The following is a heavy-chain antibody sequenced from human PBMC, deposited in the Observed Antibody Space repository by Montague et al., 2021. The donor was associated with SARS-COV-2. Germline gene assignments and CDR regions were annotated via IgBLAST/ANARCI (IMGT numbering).Heavy chain of an antibody. CDR1: GFTFSSYA. V-gene: IGHV3-30-3*01. D-gene: IGHD3-9*01. CDR3: ARDTAYYDILTGYFPHDPYYYYYYGMDV. J-gene: IGHJ6*02. CDR2: ISYDGSNQ. Sequence: SLRLSCAAYGFTFSSYAMHWVRQAPVKGLEWVAVISYDGSNQYYXDSXQGRFTISRDNSKNTLYLQMNSLRAEDTAVYYCARDTAYYDILTGYFPHDPYYYYYYGMDVWGQGTTVTVSS.